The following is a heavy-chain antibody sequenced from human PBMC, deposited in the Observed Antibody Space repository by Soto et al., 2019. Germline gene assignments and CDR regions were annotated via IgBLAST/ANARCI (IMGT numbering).Heavy chain of an antibody. CDR3: VGSLQY. CDR1: GFTFSDYH. V-gene: IGHV3-72*01. D-gene: IGHD6-13*01. Sequence: EMQLVESVGGLVQPGGSLRLSCAASGFTFSDYHMEWVRQAPGKGLEWIARARNDPRARYTQHAASVRGRFITSRDESENSLYLQMTSLKTEETAVYYCVGSLQYWGQGTLVTVSS. CDR2: ARNDPRARYT. J-gene: IGHJ4*02.